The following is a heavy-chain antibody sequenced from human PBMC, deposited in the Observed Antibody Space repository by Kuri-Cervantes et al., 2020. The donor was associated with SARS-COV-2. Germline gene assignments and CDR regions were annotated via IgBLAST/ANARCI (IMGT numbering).Heavy chain of an antibody. CDR3: ARDHDITMVQGVYFDY. Sequence: GESLKISCAASGFTFSSYWMHWVRQAPGKGLVRVSRINSDGSSTSYSDSVKGRFTISRDNAKNTLYLQMNSLRAEDTAVYYCARDHDITMVQGVYFDYWGQGTLVTVSS. CDR1: GFTFSSYW. J-gene: IGHJ4*02. D-gene: IGHD3-10*01. CDR2: INSDGSST. V-gene: IGHV3-74*01.